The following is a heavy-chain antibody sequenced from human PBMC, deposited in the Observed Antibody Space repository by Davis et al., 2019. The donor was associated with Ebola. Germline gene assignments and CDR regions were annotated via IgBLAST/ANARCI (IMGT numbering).Heavy chain of an antibody. J-gene: IGHJ6*03. CDR1: GYTFTSYY. CDR2: INPSGGST. Sequence: ASVKVSCKASGYTFTSYYMHWVRQAPGQGLEWMGIINPSGGSTSYAQKFQGRVTMTRDTSTSTVYMELSSLRSEDTAVYYCARGGCSSTSCYGYYYYYYMDVWGKGTTVTVSS. CDR3: ARGGCSSTSCYGYYYYYYMDV. D-gene: IGHD2-2*01. V-gene: IGHV1-46*01.